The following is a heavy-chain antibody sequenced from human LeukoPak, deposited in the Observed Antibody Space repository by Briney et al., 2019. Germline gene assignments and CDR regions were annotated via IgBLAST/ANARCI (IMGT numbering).Heavy chain of an antibody. CDR1: GGSFSGYY. Sequence: SETLSLTCAVYGGSFSGYYWICIPQPPGKGLEGIGEIYHSGSTNYHPPLKSRVTISVDTSKTPCSLRLSSVTAADTAVYYCARDGYSGNDGLWGQGTLVTVSS. J-gene: IGHJ4*02. CDR2: IYHSGST. CDR3: ARDGYSGNDGL. V-gene: IGHV4-34*01. D-gene: IGHD5-12*01.